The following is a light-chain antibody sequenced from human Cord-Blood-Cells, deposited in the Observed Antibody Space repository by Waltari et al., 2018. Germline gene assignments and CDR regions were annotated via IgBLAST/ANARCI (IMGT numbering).Light chain of an antibody. Sequence: QSALTQPASLSGSPGQSITIPCTGTSSDVGGYNYVSWYQQHPGKAPKLMIYDVSKRPSGVSNRFSGSKSGNTASLTISGLQAEDEADYYCCSYAGSSTFFGTGTKVTVL. V-gene: IGLV2-23*02. CDR1: SSDVGGYNY. CDR2: DVS. CDR3: CSYAGSSTF. J-gene: IGLJ1*01.